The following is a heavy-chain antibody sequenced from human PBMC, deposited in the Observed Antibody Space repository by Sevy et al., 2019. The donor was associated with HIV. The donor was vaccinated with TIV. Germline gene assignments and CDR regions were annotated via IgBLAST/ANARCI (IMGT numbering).Heavy chain of an antibody. D-gene: IGHD3-22*01. J-gene: IGHJ3*01. V-gene: IGHV3-23*01. CDR2: IFRSGDVT. CDR1: GFTFTNYA. CDR3: AGARYDSSGSFDAFDL. Sequence: GGSLRLSCAASGFTFTNYAMNWVRQAPGKGLEWVSTIFRSGDVTYYTDSVKGRFTISRDNSNNTLYLQMHSLRAEETALYYCAGARYDSSGSFDAFDLWGHGTMVTVSS.